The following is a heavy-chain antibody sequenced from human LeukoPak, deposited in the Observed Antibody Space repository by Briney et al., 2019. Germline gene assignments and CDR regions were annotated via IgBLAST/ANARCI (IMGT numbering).Heavy chain of an antibody. D-gene: IGHD5-18*01. CDR2: IHYSGST. J-gene: IGHJ3*02. Sequence: SETLSLTCTVSGGSISSYYWTWIRQAPGKGLEWIGYIHYSGSTNYNPSLKSRVTISVDTSKNQFSLKLSSVTAADTAVYYCARSRTAMVNDAFDIWGQGTMVTVSS. CDR3: ARSRTAMVNDAFDI. V-gene: IGHV4-59*01. CDR1: GGSISSYY.